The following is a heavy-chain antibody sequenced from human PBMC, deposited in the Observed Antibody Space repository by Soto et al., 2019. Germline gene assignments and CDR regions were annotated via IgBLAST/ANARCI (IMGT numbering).Heavy chain of an antibody. CDR2: IYSGETT. J-gene: IGHJ4*02. CDR1: GFNVNSDY. CDR3: TRDGRGLGRLSLFEY. Sequence: GGSLRLSXAASGFNVNSDYMNWVRQTPGKGLEWVASIYSGETTYYADSVRGRFTISSDKSKNTLYFQLSSLRIEDTAVYYCTRDGRGLGRLSLFEYWGQGVLVTVSS. D-gene: IGHD2-21*02. V-gene: IGHV3-53*01.